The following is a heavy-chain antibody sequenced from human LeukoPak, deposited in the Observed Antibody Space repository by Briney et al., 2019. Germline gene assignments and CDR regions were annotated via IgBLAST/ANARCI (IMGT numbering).Heavy chain of an antibody. D-gene: IGHD2-2*01. CDR3: ARDDRGSCSSTTCPYFDY. V-gene: IGHV1-18*01. CDR1: GYIFSTYG. CDR2: ISAYTGNT. J-gene: IGHJ4*02. Sequence: GASVKVSCKASGYIFSTYGLSWVRQAPGQGLEWMGWISAYTGNTIYAQKFQGGVTMTTYTSTDTAYMELRSLRSDDTAVYYCARDDRGSCSSTTCPYFDYWGQGTLVTVSS.